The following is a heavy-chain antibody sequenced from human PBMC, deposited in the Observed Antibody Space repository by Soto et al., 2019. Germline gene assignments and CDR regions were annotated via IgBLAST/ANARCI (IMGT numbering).Heavy chain of an antibody. CDR2: ISAYNGNT. CDR3: ARGRRYCSSTSCYYYMDV. CDR1: GYTFTSYG. Sequence: ASVKVSFKASGYTFTSYGISWVRQAPGQGLEWMGWISAYNGNTNYAQKLQGRVTMTTDTSTSTAYMELRSLRSDDTAVYYCARGRRYCSSTSCYYYMDVWGKGTTVTVSS. V-gene: IGHV1-18*01. J-gene: IGHJ6*03. D-gene: IGHD2-2*01.